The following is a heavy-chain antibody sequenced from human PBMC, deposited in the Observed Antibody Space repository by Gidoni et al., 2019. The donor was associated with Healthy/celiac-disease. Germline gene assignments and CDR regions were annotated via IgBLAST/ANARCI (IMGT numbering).Heavy chain of an antibody. CDR1: GFTFSSYE. D-gene: IGHD3-22*01. CDR3: AGDSSGMYYGMDV. Sequence: EVQLVESGGGLVQPGGSLRLSCAASGFTFSSYEMNWVRQAPGKGLEWVSYISSSGSTIYYANPVKGRFTISRDNAKNSLYLQMNSLRAEDTAVYYCAGDSSGMYYGMDVWGQGTTVTVSS. J-gene: IGHJ6*02. CDR2: ISSSGSTI. V-gene: IGHV3-48*03.